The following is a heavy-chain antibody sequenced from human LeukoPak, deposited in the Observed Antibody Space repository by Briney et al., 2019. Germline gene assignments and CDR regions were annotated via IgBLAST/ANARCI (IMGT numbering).Heavy chain of an antibody. J-gene: IGHJ4*02. V-gene: IGHV1-24*01. Sequence: ASVKVSCKVSGYTLTELSMHWVRQAPGKGLEWMGGFDPEDGETIYAQKFQGRVTMTEDTSTDTAYMELSSLRSEDTAVYYCAAVPHAGYSSSWHHFDYWGQGTLVTVSS. D-gene: IGHD6-13*01. CDR2: FDPEDGET. CDR1: GYTLTELS. CDR3: AAVPHAGYSSSWHHFDY.